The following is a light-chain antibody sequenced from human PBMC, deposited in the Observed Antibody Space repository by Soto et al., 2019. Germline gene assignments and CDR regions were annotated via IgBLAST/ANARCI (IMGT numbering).Light chain of an antibody. Sequence: EIVLTQSPGTLSLSPGERATLSCRASQSISSTYLAWYQQKPGQAPRLLIYGASSRATGIPDRFSGSGSGTDFTLTISRLESEDFAMYYCQQYHSSPVTFGRGTKVEIK. CDR2: GAS. V-gene: IGKV3-20*01. CDR1: QSISSTY. J-gene: IGKJ1*01. CDR3: QQYHSSPVT.